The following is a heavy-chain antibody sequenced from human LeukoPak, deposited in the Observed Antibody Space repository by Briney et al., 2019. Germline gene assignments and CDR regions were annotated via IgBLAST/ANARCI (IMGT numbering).Heavy chain of an antibody. Sequence: GGSLRLSCAASGSTFSSYAMTWVRQAPGKGLEWVSSISGSGYSTYYADSVKGRFTISRDNSKNTLYLQMNSLRGEDTAVYYCAKGVGIEGAGHFDPWGQGTVVTVSS. D-gene: IGHD6-13*01. CDR2: ISGSGYST. CDR3: AKGVGIEGAGHFDP. V-gene: IGHV3-23*01. J-gene: IGHJ5*02. CDR1: GSTFSSYA.